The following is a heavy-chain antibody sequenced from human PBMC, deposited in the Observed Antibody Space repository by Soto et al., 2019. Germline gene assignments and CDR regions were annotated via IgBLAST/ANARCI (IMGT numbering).Heavy chain of an antibody. J-gene: IGHJ6*02. CDR1: GFTFSSYD. CDR2: IGTAGDT. Sequence: GGSLRLSCAASGFTFSSYDMHWVRQATGKGLEWVSAIGTAGDTYYPGSVKGRFTISRENAKNSLYLQMNSLRAGDTAVYYCARATVLPVAGKFYHGMDVWGQGTTVTVSS. CDR3: ARATVLPVAGKFYHGMDV. V-gene: IGHV3-13*04. D-gene: IGHD6-19*01.